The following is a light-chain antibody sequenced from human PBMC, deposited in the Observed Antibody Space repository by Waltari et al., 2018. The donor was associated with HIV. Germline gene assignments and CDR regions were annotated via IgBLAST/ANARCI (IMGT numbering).Light chain of an antibody. CDR3: CSFAGSNFV. CDR1: RRDVGTYAY. V-gene: IGLV2-23*02. Sequence: QSALTQPASVSGSPGQAITISCTGSRRDVGTYAYISWYQPHPGPAPKLIISDVPARPSGSSNRFSGSKSGTTASLTISGLQAEDEAEYFCCSFAGSNFVFGSGTKVTVL. J-gene: IGLJ1*01. CDR2: DVP.